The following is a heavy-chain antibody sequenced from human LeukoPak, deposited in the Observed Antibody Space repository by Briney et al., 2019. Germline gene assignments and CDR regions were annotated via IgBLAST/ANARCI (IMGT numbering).Heavy chain of an antibody. CDR1: GASISSGNSY. CDR3: VRGHNSGWSDFDY. Sequence: TLSLTCTVSGASISSGNSYWSWIRQPAGKGLEWIGRIYTSGRTNLNPALKSRVTLSLDTSKNQFSLNLTSVAPADTAVYYCVRGHNSGWSDFDYWGLGTLVTVSS. J-gene: IGHJ4*02. V-gene: IGHV4-61*02. CDR2: IYTSGRT. D-gene: IGHD6-19*01.